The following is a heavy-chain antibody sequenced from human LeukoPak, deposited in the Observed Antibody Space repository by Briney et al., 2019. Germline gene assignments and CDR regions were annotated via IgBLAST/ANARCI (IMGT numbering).Heavy chain of an antibody. J-gene: IGHJ3*02. V-gene: IGHV4-59*12. Sequence: PSETLSLTCTVSGGSISNYYWSWIRQPPGKGLEWIGYIYYSGSTNYNPSLKSRVTISVDTSKNQFSLKLSSVTAADTAVYYCARDEMDYGDYVYAFDIWGQGTMVTVSS. CDR3: ARDEMDYGDYVYAFDI. D-gene: IGHD4-17*01. CDR2: IYYSGST. CDR1: GGSISNYY.